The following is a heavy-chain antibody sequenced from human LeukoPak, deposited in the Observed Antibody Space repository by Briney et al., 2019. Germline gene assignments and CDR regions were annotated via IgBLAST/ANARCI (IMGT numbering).Heavy chain of an antibody. V-gene: IGHV3-74*01. Sequence: PGGSLRLSCAASGFTLSSYWMHWVRQAPGKGLVWVSRINSDGSSTNYADSVKGRFTISRDNAKNTLYLQMNSLRAEDTAVYYCVRVKEWLSLLPFDYWGQGTLVTVSS. CDR1: GFTLSSYW. CDR3: VRVKEWLSLLPFDY. D-gene: IGHD3-3*01. CDR2: INSDGSST. J-gene: IGHJ4*02.